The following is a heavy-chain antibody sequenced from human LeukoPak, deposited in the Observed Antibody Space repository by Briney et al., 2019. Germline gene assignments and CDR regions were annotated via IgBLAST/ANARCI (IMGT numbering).Heavy chain of an antibody. CDR1: NGSISNCSCF. J-gene: IGHJ4*02. V-gene: IGHV4-39*01. Sequence: SETLSLTCTVSNGSISNCSCFWGWIRQSPGKGLEWIGSIYYSGSTYYNPSLKSRVTISVDTSKNQFSLKLSSVSAADTAVYYCARRLAQSGIRYFDLWGQGTLVTVSS. D-gene: IGHD3-9*01. CDR3: ARRLAQSGIRYFDL. CDR2: IYYSGST.